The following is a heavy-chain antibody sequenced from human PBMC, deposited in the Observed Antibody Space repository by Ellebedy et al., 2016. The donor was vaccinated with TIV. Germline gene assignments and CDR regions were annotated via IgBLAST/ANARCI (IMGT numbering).Heavy chain of an antibody. J-gene: IGHJ6*02. V-gene: IGHV3-23*01. CDR3: ARGHLEYSYGWVDV. D-gene: IGHD5-18*01. CDR1: GFTFSSYA. Sequence: GESLKISXAASGFTFSSYAMSWVRQAPGKGLEWVSAISGSGGNTYYADSVKGRFTISRDNAKNSLYLQMNSLRAEDTAVYYCARGHLEYSYGWVDVWGQGTTVTVSS. CDR2: ISGSGGNT.